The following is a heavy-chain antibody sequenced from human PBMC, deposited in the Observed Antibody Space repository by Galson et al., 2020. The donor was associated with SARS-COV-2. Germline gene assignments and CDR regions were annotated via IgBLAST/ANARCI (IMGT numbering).Heavy chain of an antibody. CDR1: GGSISSYY. CDR3: ARIDYGSGDYYFDY. V-gene: IGHV4-59*08. Sequence: SATLSLTCTASGGSISSYYWSWFRQPPGKGLEWIGYIYYSGSTNYNPSLKSRVTISVDTSKNQYSLKLSSLTAADTAVYYCARIDYGSGDYYFDYGGQGTLVTVSS. CDR2: IYYSGST. J-gene: IGHJ4*02. D-gene: IGHD3-10*01.